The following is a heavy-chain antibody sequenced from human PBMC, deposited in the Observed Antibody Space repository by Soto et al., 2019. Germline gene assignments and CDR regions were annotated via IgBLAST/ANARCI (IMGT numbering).Heavy chain of an antibody. CDR3: AKDCTNGVCFGGFDY. V-gene: IGHV3-30*18. J-gene: IGHJ4*02. Sequence: QVQLVESGEGVVQPGRSLRLSCAASGFTFSSYGMHWVRQAPGKGLEWVAVISYDGSNKYYADSVKGRFTISRDNSKNTLYLQMNSLRAEDTAVYYCAKDCTNGVCFGGFDYWGQGTLVTVSS. CDR1: GFTFSSYG. D-gene: IGHD2-8*01. CDR2: ISYDGSNK.